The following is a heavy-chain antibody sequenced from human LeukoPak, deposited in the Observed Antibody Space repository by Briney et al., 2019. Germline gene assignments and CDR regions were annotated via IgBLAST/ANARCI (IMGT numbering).Heavy chain of an antibody. CDR3: VKDSGFLEWLLVHLDY. CDR2: ISYDGSNK. D-gene: IGHD3-3*01. V-gene: IGHV3-30*18. Sequence: PGRSLRLSCAASGFTFSSYGMHWVRQAPGKGLEWVAVISYDGSNKYYADSVKGRFTISRDNSKNTLYLQMNGLRAEDTAMYYCVKDSGFLEWLLVHLDYWGQGTLVTVSS. CDR1: GFTFSSYG. J-gene: IGHJ4*02.